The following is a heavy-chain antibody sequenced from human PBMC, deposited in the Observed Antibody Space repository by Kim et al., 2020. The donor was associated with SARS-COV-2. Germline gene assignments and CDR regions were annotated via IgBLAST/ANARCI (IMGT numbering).Heavy chain of an antibody. J-gene: IGHJ4*02. D-gene: IGHD1-26*01. V-gene: IGHV3-23*01. Sequence: GGSLRLSCAASGFTFSSYAMSWVRQAPGKGLEWVSAISGSGGSTYYADSVKGRFTISRDNSKNTLYLQMNSLRAEDTAVYYCAKYIRRATTSASDYWGQGTLVTVSS. CDR1: GFTFSSYA. CDR3: AKYIRRATTSASDY. CDR2: ISGSGGST.